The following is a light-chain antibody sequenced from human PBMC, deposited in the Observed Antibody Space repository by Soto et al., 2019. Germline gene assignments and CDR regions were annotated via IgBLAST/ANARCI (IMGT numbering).Light chain of an antibody. V-gene: IGKV1-39*01. CDR3: QQSYSTPRLT. J-gene: IGKJ4*01. Sequence: DIQMTQSPSSLSASVGDRVTITCRASQSISSYLNWYQQKPGKAPKLLNYAASSLQSGVPSRFSGSGSGTDFTLTISSLQPEDFATYYCQQSYSTPRLTFGGGTKVDIK. CDR2: AAS. CDR1: QSISSY.